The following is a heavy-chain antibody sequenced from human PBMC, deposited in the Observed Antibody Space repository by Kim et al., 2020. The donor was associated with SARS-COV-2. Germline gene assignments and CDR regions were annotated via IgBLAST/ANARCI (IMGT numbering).Heavy chain of an antibody. J-gene: IGHJ1*01. CDR3: AREGLGYFQH. D-gene: IGHD4-17*01. CDR2: K. V-gene: IGHV3-33*01. Sequence: KYYADSVKGRFTISRDNSKNTLYLQMNSLRAEDTAVYYCAREGLGYFQHWGQGTLVTVSS.